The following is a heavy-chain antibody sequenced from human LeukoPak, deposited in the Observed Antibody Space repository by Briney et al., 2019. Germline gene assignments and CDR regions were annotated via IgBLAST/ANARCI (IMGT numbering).Heavy chain of an antibody. J-gene: IGHJ6*04. CDR3: AELGITMIGGV. CDR1: GVTFSSFW. V-gene: IGHV3-7*01. D-gene: IGHD3-10*02. Sequence: GGSLRLSCAASGVTFSSFWMSWVRQAPGKGLEWVANIKGDGSKKYYVDSVKGRFTISSDNAKNLLYLEMNSLRAEDTAVYYCAELGITMIGGVWGKGTTVTISS. CDR2: IKGDGSKK.